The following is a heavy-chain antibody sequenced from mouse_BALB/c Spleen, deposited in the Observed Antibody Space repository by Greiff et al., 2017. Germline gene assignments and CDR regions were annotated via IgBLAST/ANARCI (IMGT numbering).Heavy chain of an antibody. CDR2: IWAGGST. CDR1: GFSLTSYG. J-gene: IGHJ4*01. V-gene: IGHV2-9*02. Sequence: QVQLKESGPGLVAPSQSLSITCTVSGFSLTSYGVHWVRQPPGKGLEWLGVIWAGGSTNYNSALMSRLSISKDNSKSQVFLKMNSLQTDDTAMYYCAKGGGYRSMDYWGQGTSVAVSS. CDR3: AKGGGYRSMDY. D-gene: IGHD2-14*01.